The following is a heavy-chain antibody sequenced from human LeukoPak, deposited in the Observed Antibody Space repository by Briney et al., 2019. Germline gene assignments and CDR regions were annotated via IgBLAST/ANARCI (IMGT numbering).Heavy chain of an antibody. CDR3: AREGAGYCSSTSCPVDY. V-gene: IGHV4-4*07. D-gene: IGHD2-2*01. J-gene: IGHJ4*02. Sequence: SETLSHTCTVSGGSISSYYWSWIRQPAGKGLEWIGRIYTSGSTNHNPSLKSRVTMSVDTSKNQFSLKLSSVTAADTAVYYCAREGAGYCSSTSCPVDYWGQGTLVTVSS. CDR2: IYTSGST. CDR1: GGSISSYY.